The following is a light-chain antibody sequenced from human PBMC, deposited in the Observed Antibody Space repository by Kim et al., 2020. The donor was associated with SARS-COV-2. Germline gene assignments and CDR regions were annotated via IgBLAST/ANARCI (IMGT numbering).Light chain of an antibody. J-gene: IGKJ3*01. Sequence: DIQMTQSPSSLSASVGDRVTITCRTTQSISSHLNWYQQKPGRAPKLLISAASTLQGGVPSRFSGSGSETDFTLTISSLQPEDFATYFCQQSYINPFTFGPRTKVDI. V-gene: IGKV1-39*01. CDR3: QQSYINPFT. CDR1: QSISSH. CDR2: AAS.